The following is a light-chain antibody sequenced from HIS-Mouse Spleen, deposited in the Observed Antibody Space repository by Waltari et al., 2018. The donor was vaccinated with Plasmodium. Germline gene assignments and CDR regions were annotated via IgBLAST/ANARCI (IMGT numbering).Light chain of an antibody. CDR1: SLRSSY. Sequence: SSEPTQDPAVSVALGQTVRITCQGDSLRSSYASWYQQKPGQAPVLVIYGKNNRPSGIPDRFSGSSSGNTASLTITGAQAEDEADYYCNSRDSSGTHGVFGGGTKLTVL. CDR2: GKN. CDR3: NSRDSSGTHGV. V-gene: IGLV3-19*01. J-gene: IGLJ2*01.